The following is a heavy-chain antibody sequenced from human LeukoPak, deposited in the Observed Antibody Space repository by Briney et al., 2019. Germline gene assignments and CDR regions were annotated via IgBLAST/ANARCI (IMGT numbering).Heavy chain of an antibody. D-gene: IGHD3-9*01. V-gene: IGHV4-39*01. CDR2: IYSSGTT. CDR3: ARVIRPTGYYSNPKSRSFDF. J-gene: IGHJ4*02. CDR1: GASIRSSHHY. Sequence: PSETLSLTCAVSGASIRSSHHYWGWIRQPPVKGLEWIGSIYSSGTTYYNPSLRTRVTISVDTSKNQFSLKLSSVTAADTATYYCARVIRPTGYYSNPKSRSFDFWGQGTVVTVSS.